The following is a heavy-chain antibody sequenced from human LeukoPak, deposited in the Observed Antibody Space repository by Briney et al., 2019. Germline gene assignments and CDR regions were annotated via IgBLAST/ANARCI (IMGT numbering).Heavy chain of an antibody. D-gene: IGHD6-13*01. Sequence: PGGSLRLSCAASGFTFSSYWMHWVRQAPGKGLVWVSRINSDGSSTSYADSVKGRFTISRDNAKNTLYLQMNSLRAEDTAVYYCAREPTTAGRYYYGVDVWGQGTTVTVSS. V-gene: IGHV3-74*01. CDR3: AREPTTAGRYYYGVDV. CDR1: GFTFSSYW. CDR2: INSDGSST. J-gene: IGHJ6*02.